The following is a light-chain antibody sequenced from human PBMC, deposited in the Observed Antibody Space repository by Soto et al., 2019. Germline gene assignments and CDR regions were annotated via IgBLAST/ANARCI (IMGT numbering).Light chain of an antibody. J-gene: IGKJ4*01. CDR1: QSISSY. Sequence: DIGLTQSPATLSLSPGERATLSCRASQSISSYLAWYQQKPGQAPRLLIYDASNRATGIPARFSGSGSWTDFTLTISSLEPEDFAVYYCQQRSNWPPAFGGGTKVEIK. CDR2: DAS. CDR3: QQRSNWPPA. V-gene: IGKV3-11*01.